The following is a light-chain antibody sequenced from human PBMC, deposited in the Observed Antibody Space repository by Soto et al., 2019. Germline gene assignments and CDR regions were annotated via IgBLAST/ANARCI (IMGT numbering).Light chain of an antibody. CDR1: QDISNF. Sequence: DIQMTQSPSSLSAFVGDTVTITCRASQDISNFLAWYQQKPGKVPKLLIYAASTLQSGVPSQFSGSRSGTDFTLAIGILQPEDVATYYGQKWKMAPFAIGGGTKVDIK. CDR3: QKWKMAPFA. CDR2: AAS. J-gene: IGKJ4*01. V-gene: IGKV1-27*01.